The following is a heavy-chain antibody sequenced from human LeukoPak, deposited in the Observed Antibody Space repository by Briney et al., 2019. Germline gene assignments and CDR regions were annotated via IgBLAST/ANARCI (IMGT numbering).Heavy chain of an antibody. J-gene: IGHJ4*02. V-gene: IGHV4-34*01. CDR2: INDSGST. D-gene: IGHD5-18*01. Sequence: GSLRLSCAASGFTFSSYAMSWVRQPPGKGLEWIGEINDSGSTNYNPSLKSRVTISVDTSKNHFSLKLSSVTAADTAVYYCARGREDSYGPRNYYFDYWGQGTLVTVSS. CDR3: ARGREDSYGPRNYYFDY. CDR1: GFTFSSYA.